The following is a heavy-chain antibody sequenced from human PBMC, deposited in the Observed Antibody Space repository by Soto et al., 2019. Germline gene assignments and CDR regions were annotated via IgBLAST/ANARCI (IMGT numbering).Heavy chain of an antibody. Sequence: QVQLVQSGAEVKKPGSLVKVSCKASGGTVSSYAISWVRQAPGQGLEWMGGIIPIFGTAHYAQKFQGRVTIPADESTSTAYMELSSLRSEDTAVYYCASLGYDSSGYYYFQPWGQGTLVTVSS. CDR1: GGTVSSYA. CDR2: IIPIFGTA. CDR3: ASLGYDSSGYYYFQP. V-gene: IGHV1-69*12. J-gene: IGHJ1*01. D-gene: IGHD3-22*01.